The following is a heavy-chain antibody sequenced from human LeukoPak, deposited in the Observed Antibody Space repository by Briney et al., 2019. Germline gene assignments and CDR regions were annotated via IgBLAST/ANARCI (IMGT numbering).Heavy chain of an antibody. CDR2: ISGSGGST. D-gene: IGHD6-19*01. CDR3: AKGKGSYSSGWLNWFDP. Sequence: PGGSLRLSCAASGFTFSSYAMSWVRQAPGKGLEWVSAISGSGGSTYYADSVKGRFTISRDNSKNTLYLQMNSLRAEDTAVYYCAKGKGSYSSGWLNWFDPWGQGTLVTVSS. J-gene: IGHJ5*02. V-gene: IGHV3-23*01. CDR1: GFTFSSYA.